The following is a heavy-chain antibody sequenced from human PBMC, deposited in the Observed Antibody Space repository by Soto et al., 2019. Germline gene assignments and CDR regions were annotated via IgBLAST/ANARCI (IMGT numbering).Heavy chain of an antibody. CDR2: ISYDGSNK. D-gene: IGHD2-8*01. J-gene: IGHJ4*02. V-gene: IGHV3-30*18. Sequence: PGGSLRLSCAASGFTFSSYGMHWARQAPGKGLEWVAVISYDGSNKYYADSVKGRFTISRDNSKNTLYLQMNSLRAEDTAVYYCAKSLGVCWEVDYCGQGTLVTVSA. CDR1: GFTFSSYG. CDR3: AKSLGVCWEVDY.